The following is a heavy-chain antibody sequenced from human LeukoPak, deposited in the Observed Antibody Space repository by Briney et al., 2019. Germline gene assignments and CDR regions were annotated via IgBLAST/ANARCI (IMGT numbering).Heavy chain of an antibody. V-gene: IGHV1-18*01. CDR3: AREYYGSGTYSLRFDY. J-gene: IGHJ4*02. D-gene: IGHD3-10*01. CDR1: GYTFTSYG. Sequence: ASVKVSCKASGYTFTSYGISWVRQAPGQGLEWMGCISAYNGNTNYAQKLQGRVTMTTDTSTSTAYMELRSLRSDDTAVYYCAREYYGSGTYSLRFDYWGQGTLVAVSS. CDR2: ISAYNGNT.